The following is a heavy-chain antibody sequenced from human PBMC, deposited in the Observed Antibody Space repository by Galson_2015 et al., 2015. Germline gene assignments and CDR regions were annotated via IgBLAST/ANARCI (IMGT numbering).Heavy chain of an antibody. CDR2: IWYDGSNK. J-gene: IGHJ4*02. CDR1: GFTFSSYG. Sequence: SLRLSCAASGFTFSSYGMHWVRQAPGKGLEWVAVIWYDGSNKYYADSVKGRFTISRDNSKNTLYLQVNSLRAEDTAVYYCARATRGQLWTLDYWGQGTLVTVSS. D-gene: IGHD5-18*01. CDR3: ARATRGQLWTLDY. V-gene: IGHV3-33*01.